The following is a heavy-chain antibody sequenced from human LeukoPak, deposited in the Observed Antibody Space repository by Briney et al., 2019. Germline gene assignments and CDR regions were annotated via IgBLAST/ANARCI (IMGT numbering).Heavy chain of an antibody. D-gene: IGHD5-24*01. CDR1: GFTFSNSA. V-gene: IGHV3-23*01. CDR2: ISGSGGST. CDR3: AKSGYNRFDY. J-gene: IGHJ4*02. Sequence: GGSLRLSCAASGFTFSNSAMSWVRQAPGKGLEWVSTISGSGGSTYYADSVKGRFTISRDNSKSTLYLKINSLRAEDTAVYYCAKSGYNRFDYWGQGTLVTVSS.